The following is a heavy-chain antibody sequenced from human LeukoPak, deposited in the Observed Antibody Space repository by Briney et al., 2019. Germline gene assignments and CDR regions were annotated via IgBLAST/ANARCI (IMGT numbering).Heavy chain of an antibody. Sequence: TSETLSLTCTVSGGSISSYYWSWIRQPAGKGLEWVGRIYTSGSTNYNPSLKSRVTMSVDTSKNQFSLKLSSVTAADTAVYYCARRGDTGGLDYWGQGTLVTVSS. J-gene: IGHJ4*02. V-gene: IGHV4-4*07. CDR1: GGSISSYY. CDR3: ARRGDTGGLDY. CDR2: IYTSGST. D-gene: IGHD2-21*02.